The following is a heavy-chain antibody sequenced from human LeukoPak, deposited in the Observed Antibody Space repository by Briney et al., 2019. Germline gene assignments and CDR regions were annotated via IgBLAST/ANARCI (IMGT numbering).Heavy chain of an antibody. D-gene: IGHD3-10*01. CDR1: GYTFTGYY. CDR2: MNPNSGNT. V-gene: IGHV1-8*03. CDR3: ARGRKGVPQRGWGYYYYMDA. J-gene: IGHJ6*03. Sequence: ASVKVSCKASGYTFTGYYMHWVRQATGQGLEWMGWMNPNSGNTGYAQKFQGRVTITRNTSISTAYMELSSLRSEDTAVYYCARGRKGVPQRGWGYYYYMDAWGKGTTVTVSS.